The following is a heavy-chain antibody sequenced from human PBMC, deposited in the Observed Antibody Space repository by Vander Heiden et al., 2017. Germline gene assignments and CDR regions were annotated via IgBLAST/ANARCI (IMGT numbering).Heavy chain of an antibody. Sequence: VQLVQSGAEVKKPGSSVKVSCKASGYRFWSYGLTWVRQAPGQGFEWVGGSIPTIPTTNYALKFQGRVTITADESTSTAFLELRDLRSDDTAIYYCAREPSLRDVGNTDYDWDTWGQGTLVTVSS. CDR2: SIPTIPTT. CDR1: GYRFWSYG. CDR3: AREPSLRDVGNTDYDWDT. J-gene: IGHJ5*02. D-gene: IGHD4-17*01. V-gene: IGHV1-69*01.